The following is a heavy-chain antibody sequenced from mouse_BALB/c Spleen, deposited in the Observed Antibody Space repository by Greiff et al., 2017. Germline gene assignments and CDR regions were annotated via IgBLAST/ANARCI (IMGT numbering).Heavy chain of an antibody. V-gene: IGHV5-6-5*01. D-gene: IGHD2-10*02. CDR3: ARGGYGNYRGYWYFDV. CDR1: GFTFSSYA. Sequence: EVKLVESGGGLVKPGGSLKLSCAASGFTFSSYAMSWVRQTPEKRLEWVASISSGGSTYYPDSVKGRFTISRDNARNILYLQMSSLRSEDTAMYYCARGGYGNYRGYWYFDVWGAGTTVTVSS. CDR2: ISSGGST. J-gene: IGHJ1*01.